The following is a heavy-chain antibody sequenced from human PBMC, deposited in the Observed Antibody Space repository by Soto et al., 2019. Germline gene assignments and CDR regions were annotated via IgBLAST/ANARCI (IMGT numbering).Heavy chain of an antibody. CDR3: ARDLSGDYGALDT. CDR2: IWYDGSNK. D-gene: IGHD4-17*01. J-gene: IGHJ3*02. CDR1: GFTFISYG. V-gene: IGHV3-33*01. Sequence: QVQLVESGGGVVQPGRSLRLSCAASGFTFISYGMHWARQGPGKGLEWVAVIWYDGSNKVYADSVKGRFTISKDNSKNTLYLQMNSLRAEDTAVYYCARDLSGDYGALDTWGQGTMVTVSS.